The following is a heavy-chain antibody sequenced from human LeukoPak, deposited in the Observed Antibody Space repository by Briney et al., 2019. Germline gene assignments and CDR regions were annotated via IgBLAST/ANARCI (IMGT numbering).Heavy chain of an antibody. CDR1: GGTFSSYT. V-gene: IGHV1-69*02. Sequence: ASVKVSCKASGGTFSSYTISWVRQAPGQGLEWMGRIIPILGIANYAQKFQGRVTITADKPTSTAYMELSSLRSDDTAVYYCARLVFMGSPNKEADYWGQGTLVTVSS. CDR2: IIPILGIA. D-gene: IGHD3-10*01. J-gene: IGHJ4*02. CDR3: ARLVFMGSPNKEADY.